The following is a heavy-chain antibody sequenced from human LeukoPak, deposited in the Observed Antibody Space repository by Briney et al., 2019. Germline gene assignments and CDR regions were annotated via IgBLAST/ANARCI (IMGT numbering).Heavy chain of an antibody. V-gene: IGHV1-2*02. J-gene: IGHJ5*02. CDR3: ARVVAGNSFDP. D-gene: IGHD6-19*01. Sequence: ASVKVSCKASGYTFTGYYMHWVRQAPGQGLEWMGWINPNSGGTNYAQKFQGRVTMTRDTSITTAYMELSRLRSDGTAVYYCARVVAGNSFDPWGQGTLVTVSS. CDR2: INPNSGGT. CDR1: GYTFTGYY.